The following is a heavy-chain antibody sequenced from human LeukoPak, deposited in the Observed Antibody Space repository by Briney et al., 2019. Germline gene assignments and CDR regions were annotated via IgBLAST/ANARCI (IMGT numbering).Heavy chain of an antibody. D-gene: IGHD4-17*01. CDR3: ARLYGDYVLLDWFDP. CDR2: IYHSGST. J-gene: IGHJ5*02. CDR1: GYSISSGYY. V-gene: IGHV4-38-2*01. Sequence: PSETLSLTCAVSGYSISSGYYWGWIRQPPGKGLAWIGSIYHSGSTYYNPSLKSRVTISVDTSKNQFSLKLSSVTAADTAVYYCARLYGDYVLLDWFDPWGQGTLVTVSS.